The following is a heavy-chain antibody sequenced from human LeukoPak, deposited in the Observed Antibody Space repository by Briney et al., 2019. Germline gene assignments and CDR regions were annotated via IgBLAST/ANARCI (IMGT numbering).Heavy chain of an antibody. J-gene: IGHJ4*02. V-gene: IGHV3-21*01. Sequence: GGSLRLSCAASGFTVSSNYMSWVRQAPGKGLEWVSCISSSSSSIYYGDPVKGRFTISRDNAKNSLYLQMNSLRAEDTAVYYCARDQGTPGPSYFDSWGQGTLVTVSS. D-gene: IGHD2-15*01. CDR3: ARDQGTPGPSYFDS. CDR1: GFTVSSNY. CDR2: ISSSSSSI.